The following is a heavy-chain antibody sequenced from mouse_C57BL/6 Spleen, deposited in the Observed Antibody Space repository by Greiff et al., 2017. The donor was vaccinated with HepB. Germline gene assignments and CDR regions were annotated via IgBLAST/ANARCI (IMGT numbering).Heavy chain of an antibody. V-gene: IGHV1-18*01. D-gene: IGHD2-4*01. CDR1: GYTFTDYN. CDR3: AVCMITTEGYWYFDV. J-gene: IGHJ1*03. CDR2: INPNNGGT. Sequence: EVQLQQSGPELVKPGASVKIPCKASGYTFTDYNMDWVKQSHGKSLEWIGDINPNNGGTIYNQKFKGKATLTVDKSSSTAYMELRSLTSEDTAVYYCAVCMITTEGYWYFDVWGTGTTVTVSS.